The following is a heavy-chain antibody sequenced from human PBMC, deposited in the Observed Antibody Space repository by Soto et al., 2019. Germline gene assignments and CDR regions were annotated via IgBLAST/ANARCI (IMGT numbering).Heavy chain of an antibody. V-gene: IGHV1-8*01. D-gene: IGHD5-12*01. CDR2: MNPNSGNT. CDR1: GYTFTSYD. Sequence: ASVKVSRKASGYTFTSYDINWVRQATGQGLEWMGWMNPNSGNTGYAQKFQGRVTMTRNTSISTAYMELSSLRSEDTAVYYCARAYRYRRAYYMEVWGKGTTVTVSS. J-gene: IGHJ6*03. CDR3: ARAYRYRRAYYMEV.